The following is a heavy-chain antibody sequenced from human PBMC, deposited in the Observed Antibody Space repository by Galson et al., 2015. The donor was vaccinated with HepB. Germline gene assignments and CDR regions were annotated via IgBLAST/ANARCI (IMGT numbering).Heavy chain of an antibody. Sequence: SLRLSCAASGFTFSYYSMHWVRLAPGKGLEWVAAVVYDGSDKYYADSVKGQFTISRDNSKNTLYLQMNSLRGEDTAVYYCARDGSGTYYLDYWGLGTLVTVSS. CDR1: GFTFSYYS. CDR3: ARDGSGTYYLDY. V-gene: IGHV3-30*03. D-gene: IGHD1-14*01. CDR2: VVYDGSDK. J-gene: IGHJ4*02.